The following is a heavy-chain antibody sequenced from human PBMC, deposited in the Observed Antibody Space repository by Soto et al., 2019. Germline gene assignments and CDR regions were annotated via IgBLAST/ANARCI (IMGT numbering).Heavy chain of an antibody. V-gene: IGHV3-23*01. CDR2: ISGSGGST. Sequence: GGSLRLSCAASGFTFSSYAMSWVRQAPGKGLEWVSAISGSGGSTYYADSVKGRFTISRDNSKNTLYLQMNSLRAEDTAVYYCAKPPGAAARPHWDWFDPWGQGTLVTVSS. D-gene: IGHD6-13*01. J-gene: IGHJ5*02. CDR3: AKPPGAAARPHWDWFDP. CDR1: GFTFSSYA.